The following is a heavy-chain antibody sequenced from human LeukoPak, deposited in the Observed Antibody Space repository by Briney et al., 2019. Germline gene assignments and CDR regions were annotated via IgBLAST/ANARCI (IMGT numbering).Heavy chain of an antibody. CDR1: GGSIGSYY. CDR2: IYYSGST. V-gene: IGHV4-59*01. Sequence: SETLSLTCTVSGGSIGSYYWSWIRQPPGKGLEWIGYIYYSGSTNYNPSLKSRVTISVDTSKNQFSLKLSSVTAADTAVYYCARGHWYFDLWGRGTLVTVSS. CDR3: ARGHWYFDL. J-gene: IGHJ2*01.